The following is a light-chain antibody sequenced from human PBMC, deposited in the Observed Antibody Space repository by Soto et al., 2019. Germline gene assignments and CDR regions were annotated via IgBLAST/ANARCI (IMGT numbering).Light chain of an antibody. J-gene: IGLJ2*01. Sequence: QSALTQPASVSGSLGQSIAISCTGSSSDVGGYKYVSWYQQYPGKAPKLMIYEVSNRPSEISKRFSGSKSGNTAFLTISGLQTDDEADYYCSAYTSSSTWVFGGGTKLTVL. CDR2: EVS. CDR3: SAYTSSSTWV. CDR1: SSDVGGYKY. V-gene: IGLV2-14*01.